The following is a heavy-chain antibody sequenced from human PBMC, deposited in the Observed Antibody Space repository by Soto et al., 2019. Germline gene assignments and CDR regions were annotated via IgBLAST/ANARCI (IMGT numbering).Heavy chain of an antibody. CDR3: ARGACSGGSCYYEGSEDWFDP. CDR2: IYYSGST. Sequence: SETLSLTCTVSGGSISSGGYYWSWIRQHPGKGLEWIGYIYYSGSTYYNPSLKSRVTISVDTSKNQFSLKLSSVTAADTAVYYCARGACSGGSCYYEGSEDWFDPWGQGTLVTVSS. D-gene: IGHD2-15*01. J-gene: IGHJ5*02. V-gene: IGHV4-31*03. CDR1: GGSISSGGYY.